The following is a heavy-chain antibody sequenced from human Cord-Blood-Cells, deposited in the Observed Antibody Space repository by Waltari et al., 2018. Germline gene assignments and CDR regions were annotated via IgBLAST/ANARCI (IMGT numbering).Heavy chain of an antibody. CDR1: GGSCSGYY. CDR2: INHSGST. Sequence: QVQLQQWGAGLLKPSETLSLTCAVYGGSCSGYYWRWIRQPPGKGLEWIGEINHSGSTNYNPSLKSRVTISVDTSKNQFSLKLSSVTAADTAVYYCARHVWGEYSSSWYAFDIWGQGTMVTVSS. CDR3: ARHVWGEYSSSWYAFDI. J-gene: IGHJ3*02. D-gene: IGHD6-13*01. V-gene: IGHV4-34*01.